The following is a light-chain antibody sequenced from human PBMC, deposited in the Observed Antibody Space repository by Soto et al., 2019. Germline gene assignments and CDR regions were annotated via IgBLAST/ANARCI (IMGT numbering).Light chain of an antibody. CDR2: GAS. Sequence: EIVMTQSPATLSVSPGERATLSCRASQSVSSNLAWYQQKPGQAPRLLIYGASTRATGIPARFSGSWSGTEFTLTISSLQSEDFAVYYCQQYNNWHPWTFGQGTKVEIK. J-gene: IGKJ1*01. V-gene: IGKV3-15*01. CDR1: QSVSSN. CDR3: QQYNNWHPWT.